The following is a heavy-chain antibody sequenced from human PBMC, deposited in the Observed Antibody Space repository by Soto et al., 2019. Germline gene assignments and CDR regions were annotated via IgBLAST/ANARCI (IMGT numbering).Heavy chain of an antibody. CDR2: ISAYNGDT. Sequence: QDQSVQSGGEVKKPGASVKVSCKASGYSFTNYGITWVRQAPGQGFEWMGWISAYNGDTNYAQKLQGRVTTTTDASTSTAYLELRSLRSDDTAVYYCARDRGVAPPVAGNTHYYYYMDVWGKGTTVTVSS. V-gene: IGHV1-18*01. D-gene: IGHD6-19*01. CDR1: GYSFTNYG. J-gene: IGHJ6*03. CDR3: ARDRGVAPPVAGNTHYYYYMDV.